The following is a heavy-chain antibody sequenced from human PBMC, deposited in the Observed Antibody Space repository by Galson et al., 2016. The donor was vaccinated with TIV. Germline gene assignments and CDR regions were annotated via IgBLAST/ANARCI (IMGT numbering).Heavy chain of an antibody. D-gene: IGHD2-21*02. J-gene: IGHJ4*02. CDR1: GGTFNNYP. Sequence: SVKVSCKASGGTFNNYPITWVRQAPGQGLEWMGGIFPISAIADNAQKFQGRISITADESRSTVFMELTGLRSEDTAMYYCARVTPCGGDCYYFGYWGQGTLVTVSS. CDR3: ARVTPCGGDCYYFGY. CDR2: IFPISAIA. V-gene: IGHV1-69*13.